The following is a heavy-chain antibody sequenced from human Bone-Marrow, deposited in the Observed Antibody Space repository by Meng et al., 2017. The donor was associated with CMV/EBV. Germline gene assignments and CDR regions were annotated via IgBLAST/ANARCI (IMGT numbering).Heavy chain of an antibody. CDR1: GGSISSYY. J-gene: IGHJ1*01. V-gene: IGHV4-59*01. CDR2: IYYSGST. CDR3: ASTPYCGGEYYWDGWYFEN. D-gene: IGHD2-21*01. Sequence: SETLSLTCTVSGGSISSYYWSWIRQPPGKGLEWIGYIYYSGSTNYNPSLKSRVTISVDTSKIQSSLKLCSVTAADAAVYYRASTPYCGGEYYWDGWYFENWGHGTLVTVSS.